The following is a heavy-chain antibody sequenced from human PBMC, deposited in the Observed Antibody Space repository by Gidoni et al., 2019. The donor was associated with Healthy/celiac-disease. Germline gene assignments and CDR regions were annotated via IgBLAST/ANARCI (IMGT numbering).Heavy chain of an antibody. CDR1: GFTFSSYS. J-gene: IGHJ5*02. D-gene: IGHD3-9*01. CDR2: ISSSSSYI. Sequence: EVQLVESGGGLVKPGGSLRLSCAASGFTFSSYSMNWVRQAPGKGLEWVSSISSSSSYIYYADSVKGRFTISRDNAKNSLYLQMNSLRAEDTAVYYCARANYDILTGGLNWFDPWGQGTLVTVSS. CDR3: ARANYDILTGGLNWFDP. V-gene: IGHV3-21*01.